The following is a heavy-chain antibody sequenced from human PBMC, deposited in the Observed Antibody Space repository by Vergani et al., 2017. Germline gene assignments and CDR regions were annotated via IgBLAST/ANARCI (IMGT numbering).Heavy chain of an antibody. CDR3: ARSICYCTSCSCRPYCFDL. CDR1: GYIFKNYY. J-gene: IGHJ4*02. CDR2: VNFVTGAA. V-gene: IGHV1-46*02. Sequence: QVHLVQSGAAVKKPGASAKVSCTASGYIFKNYYMHLLRLAPGQVFQWRGVVNFVTGAATSPQKFEGKITMTRDTSTATFYLDLSRFKYEDTAIYYCARSICYCTSCSCRPYCFDLWGQGTLVTVSS. D-gene: IGHD2-15*01.